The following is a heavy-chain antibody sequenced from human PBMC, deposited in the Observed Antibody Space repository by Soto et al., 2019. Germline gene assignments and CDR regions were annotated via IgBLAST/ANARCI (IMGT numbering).Heavy chain of an antibody. CDR3: ATAEVDY. CDR2: MNSDGSTT. CDR1: RFTFDNHW. Sequence: GGSMRIARAVSRFTFDNHWMHWVRQAPGKGLEWVSRMNSDGSTTDYADAVKGRFTVSRDNAKNTLYLQMNSLRAEDTAVYYCATAEVDYWGPGTLVTVSS. V-gene: IGHV3-74*01. J-gene: IGHJ4*02.